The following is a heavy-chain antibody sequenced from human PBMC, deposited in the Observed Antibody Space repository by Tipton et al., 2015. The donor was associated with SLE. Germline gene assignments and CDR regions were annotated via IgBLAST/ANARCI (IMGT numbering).Heavy chain of an antibody. Sequence: TLSFTCTVSGGSISSYYWGWIRQSPGKGLEWIGSISYTGSTYYNPSLKSRVTISVDMSKNQFSLKLTSVTAADTAVYYCATSPLTLWGQGTLVTVSS. CDR3: ATSPLTL. D-gene: IGHD2-2*01. J-gene: IGHJ4*02. CDR1: GGSISSYY. V-gene: IGHV4-39*07. CDR2: ISYTGST.